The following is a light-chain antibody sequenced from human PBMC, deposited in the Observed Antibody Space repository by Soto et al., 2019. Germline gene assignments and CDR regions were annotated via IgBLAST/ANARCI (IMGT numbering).Light chain of an antibody. CDR2: DVT. Sequence: QSVLAQPRSVSGSPGQSVTISCTGSSSVVGGYNYVSWYQQHPGKAPKLIIYDVTKRPSGVPDRFSGSKSGNTASLTISGLQAEDEADSHCCSYAGSGAFVFGAGTKVTVL. V-gene: IGLV2-11*01. CDR1: SSVVGGYNY. CDR3: CSYAGSGAFV. J-gene: IGLJ1*01.